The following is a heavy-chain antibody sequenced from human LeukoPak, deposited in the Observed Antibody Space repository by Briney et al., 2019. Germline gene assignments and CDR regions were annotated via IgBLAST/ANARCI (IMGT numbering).Heavy chain of an antibody. CDR2: IKQDGSEK. CDR1: GFTFSSYW. CDR3: VRGYDFWSGYYFDY. J-gene: IGHJ4*02. D-gene: IGHD3-3*01. Sequence: GGSLRLSCAASGFTFSSYWMSWVRQAPGKGLEWVANIKQDGSEKYYVDSVKGRFTISRDNAKNSLYLQMNSLRAEDTAVYYCVRGYDFWSGYYFDYWGQGTLVTVSS. V-gene: IGHV3-7*01.